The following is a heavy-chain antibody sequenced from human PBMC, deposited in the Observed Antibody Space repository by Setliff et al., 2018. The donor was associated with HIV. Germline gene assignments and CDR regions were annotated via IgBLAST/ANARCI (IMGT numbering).Heavy chain of an antibody. D-gene: IGHD4-17*01. J-gene: IGHJ1*01. CDR2: INHSGST. V-gene: IGHV4-34*01. Sequence: KTSETLSLTCAVFGGSFTDYYWIWIRQPPGKGLEWIGEINHSGSTHYNPSLKSRFIISVDTSKNQFSLKLSSVTAADTAVYYCARGGFTGVTTHFQHWGRGTLVTVSS. CDR3: ARGGFTGVTTHFQH. CDR1: GGSFTDYY.